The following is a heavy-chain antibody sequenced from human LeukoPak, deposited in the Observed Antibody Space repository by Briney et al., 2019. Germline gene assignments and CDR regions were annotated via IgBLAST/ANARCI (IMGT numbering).Heavy chain of an antibody. J-gene: IGHJ6*02. Sequence: SETLSLTCTVSGGSISSYYWSWIRQPPGKELEWIGYIYYSGSTNYNPSLKSRVTISVDTSKNQFSLKLSSVTAADTAVYYCARVSGYSYGNSYYYYYGMDVWGQGTTVTVSS. CDR1: GGSISSYY. CDR2: IYYSGST. V-gene: IGHV4-59*01. D-gene: IGHD5-18*01. CDR3: ARVSGYSYGNSYYYYYGMDV.